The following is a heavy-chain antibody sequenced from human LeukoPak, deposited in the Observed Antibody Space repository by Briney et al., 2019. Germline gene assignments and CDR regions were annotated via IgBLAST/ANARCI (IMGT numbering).Heavy chain of an antibody. CDR1: GYSFTSYW. CDR2: IYPGDSDT. D-gene: IGHD5-12*01. J-gene: IGHJ6*03. Sequence: GESLKISCKGSGYSFTSYWIGWVRQMPGKGLEWMGIIYPGDSDTRYSPSFQGQVTISADKSISTAYLQWNGLKASGTAMYYCARVRREWLQDAYYYMDVWGKGTTVTVSS. V-gene: IGHV5-51*01. CDR3: ARVRREWLQDAYYYMDV.